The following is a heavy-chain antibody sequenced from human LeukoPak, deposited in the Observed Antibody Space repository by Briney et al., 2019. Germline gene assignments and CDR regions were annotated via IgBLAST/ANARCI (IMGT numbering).Heavy chain of an antibody. CDR3: ARDDIAAAAYYYYGMDV. D-gene: IGHD6-13*01. Sequence: ASVKVSCKASGFTFTSHDYNWVRQATGQGLEWMGWMNPNSGSTGYAQKFQGRVTMTTDTSTSTAYMELRSLRSDDTAVYYCARDDIAAAAYYYYGMDVWGQGTTVTVSS. CDR2: MNPNSGST. V-gene: IGHV1-8*01. CDR1: GFTFTSHD. J-gene: IGHJ6*02.